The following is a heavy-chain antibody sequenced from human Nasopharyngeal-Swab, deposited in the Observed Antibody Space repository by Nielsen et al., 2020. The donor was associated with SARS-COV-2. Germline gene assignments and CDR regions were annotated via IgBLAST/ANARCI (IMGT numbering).Heavy chain of an antibody. V-gene: IGHV4-39*07. J-gene: IGHJ4*02. CDR2: IYYSGST. D-gene: IGHD1-26*01. CDR3: ARDSAGATFDY. Sequence: SETLSFTCTVSGYSISSSSYYWGWIRQPPGKGLEWIGSIYYSGSTYYNPSLKSRVTISVDTSKNQFSLKLSSVTAADTAVYYCARDSAGATFDYWGQGTLVTVSS. CDR1: GYSISSSSYY.